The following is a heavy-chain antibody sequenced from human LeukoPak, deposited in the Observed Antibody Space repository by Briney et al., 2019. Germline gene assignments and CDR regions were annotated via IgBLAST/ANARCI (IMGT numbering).Heavy chain of an antibody. Sequence: AGGSLRLSCAASGFTFSTYWMHWVRQAPGKGLVWVSRINSDGSTTIYADSVKGRFTISRDNAKNTLYLQMNSLSAEDTAVYYCPRTPPPPAVTGPHFDYWGQGTLVTVSS. J-gene: IGHJ4*02. V-gene: IGHV3-74*01. D-gene: IGHD4-17*01. CDR3: PRTPPPPAVTGPHFDY. CDR1: GFTFSTYW. CDR2: INSDGSTT.